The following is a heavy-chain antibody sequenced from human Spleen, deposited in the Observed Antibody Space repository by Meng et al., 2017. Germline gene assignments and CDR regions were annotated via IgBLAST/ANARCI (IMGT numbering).Heavy chain of an antibody. CDR2: IPNDGSNK. D-gene: IGHD3-16*01. V-gene: IGHV3-30*03. J-gene: IGHJ3*02. CDR3: GGGRRSSDAFDI. Sequence: GESLKISCAASGFTFSNYWMIWVRQAPGKGLEWVSVIPNDGSNKYYADSMKGRYTISRDESKNTLYLQMNSLRAEDTAVYYCGGGRRSSDAFDIWGQGTMVTVSS. CDR1: GFTFSNYW.